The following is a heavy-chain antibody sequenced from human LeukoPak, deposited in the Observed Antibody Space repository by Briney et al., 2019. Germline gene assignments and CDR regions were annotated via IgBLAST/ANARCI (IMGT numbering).Heavy chain of an antibody. D-gene: IGHD3-22*01. CDR2: FDPEDGET. J-gene: IGHJ4*02. Sequence: ASVKVSCKVSGYTLTELSMHWVRQAPGTGVEWMGGFDPEDGETIYAQKFQGRVTMTEHTPTHTAYMELSSLRSEDTAVYYCATGRGYYDSSGYLWGQGTLVTVSS. V-gene: IGHV1-24*01. CDR3: ATGRGYYDSSGYL. CDR1: GYTLTELS.